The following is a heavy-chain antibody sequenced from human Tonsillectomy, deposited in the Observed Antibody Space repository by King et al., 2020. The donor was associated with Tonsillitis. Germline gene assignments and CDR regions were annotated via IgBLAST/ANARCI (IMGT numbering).Heavy chain of an antibody. D-gene: IGHD3-22*01. CDR2: IYYGGST. CDR3: ARAGVVVFPDY. CDR1: GGSISSAGYY. Sequence: VQLQESGPGLVKPSQTLSLICTVSGGSISSAGYYWSWIRQHPGKGLEWIGYIYYGGSTFFNPSLKSRVTISVDTSKNQFSLKLSSVTAADTAVYYCARAGVVVFPDYWGQGTLVTVSS. V-gene: IGHV4-31*03. J-gene: IGHJ4*02.